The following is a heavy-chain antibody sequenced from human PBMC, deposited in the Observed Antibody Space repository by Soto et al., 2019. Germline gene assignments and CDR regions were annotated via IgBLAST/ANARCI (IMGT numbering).Heavy chain of an antibody. CDR3: ASPLGLDQQSVHDAFDI. D-gene: IGHD6-13*01. V-gene: IGHV4-39*01. Sequence: QLQLQESGPGLVKPSETLSLTCTVSGGSINRSTHYWGWIRQPPGKGLEWIGSIYYSGSTYYNPSLKSRVTISVDTSKNQFSLKLSSVTAADTAVYYCASPLGLDQQSVHDAFDIWGQGTMVTVSS. CDR2: IYYSGST. J-gene: IGHJ3*02. CDR1: GGSINRSTHY.